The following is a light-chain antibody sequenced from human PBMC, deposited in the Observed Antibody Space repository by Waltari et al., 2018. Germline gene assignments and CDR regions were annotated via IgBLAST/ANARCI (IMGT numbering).Light chain of an antibody. J-gene: IGKJ1*01. Sequence: IQLTQSPSSLSASVGDRVTISCRASEAISGSLVWYQQKPGEAPEFLIYAASIWQSAQNGVTSRFGGSGSGTDFTLTISSLQPEDSATYYCQHVNGYSRTFGQGTKVEI. CDR2: AAS. CDR3: QHVNGYSRT. CDR1: EAISGS. V-gene: IGKV1-9*01.